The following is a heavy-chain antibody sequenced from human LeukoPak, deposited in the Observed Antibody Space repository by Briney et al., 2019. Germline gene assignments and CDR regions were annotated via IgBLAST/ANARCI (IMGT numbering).Heavy chain of an antibody. D-gene: IGHD4/OR15-4a*01. CDR3: ARESLLPMVKARENWFDP. J-gene: IGHJ5*02. CDR1: GGSISSSNW. CDR2: IYHSGST. Sequence: SGTLSLTCAVSGGSISSSNWWSWVRQPPGKGLEWIGEIYHSGSTNYNPSLKSRATISVDKSKNQFSLKLSSVTAADTAVYYCARESLLPMVKARENWFDPWGQGTLVTVSS. V-gene: IGHV4-4*02.